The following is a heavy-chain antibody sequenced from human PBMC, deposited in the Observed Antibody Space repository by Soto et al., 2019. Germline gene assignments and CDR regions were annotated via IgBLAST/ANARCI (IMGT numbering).Heavy chain of an antibody. Sequence: GGSLRLSCAASGFTFSSHGMHWVRQAPGKGLEWVSGISGSGYNTYYADSVKGRFTISRDNSKNTLYLQMNSLRAEDTAVYYCARAYCGGDCYLLFFDYWGQGTLVTVSS. CDR2: ISGSGYNT. CDR3: ARAYCGGDCYLLFFDY. CDR1: GFTFSSHG. J-gene: IGHJ4*02. D-gene: IGHD2-21*02. V-gene: IGHV3-NL1*01.